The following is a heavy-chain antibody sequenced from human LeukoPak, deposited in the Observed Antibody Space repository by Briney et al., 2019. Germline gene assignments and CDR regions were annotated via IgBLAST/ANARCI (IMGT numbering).Heavy chain of an antibody. CDR3: ARETSQKGAHYMDV. J-gene: IGHJ6*03. Sequence: SETLSLTCTVSGGSIRSYYWSWIRQPPGKGPEWIGYIYYSGSTNYNPSLKSRVTISVDTSKNQFSLKLSSVTAADTAVYYCARETSQKGAHYMDVWGKGTTVTISS. D-gene: IGHD3-16*01. CDR2: IYYSGST. CDR1: GGSIRSYY. V-gene: IGHV4-59*01.